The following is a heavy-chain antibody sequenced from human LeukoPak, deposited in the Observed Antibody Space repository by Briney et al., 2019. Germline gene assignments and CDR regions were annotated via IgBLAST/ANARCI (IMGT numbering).Heavy chain of an antibody. D-gene: IGHD5-12*01. J-gene: IGHJ4*02. Sequence: SGGSLRLSCAASGFTFSSYAMHWVRQAPGKGLEWVAVISYDGSNKYYADSVKGRFTISRDNSKNTLYLQMNSLRAEDTAVYYCARVRGYSGYDAFDYWGQGTLVTVSS. CDR2: ISYDGSNK. V-gene: IGHV3-30-3*01. CDR1: GFTFSSYA. CDR3: ARVRGYSGYDAFDY.